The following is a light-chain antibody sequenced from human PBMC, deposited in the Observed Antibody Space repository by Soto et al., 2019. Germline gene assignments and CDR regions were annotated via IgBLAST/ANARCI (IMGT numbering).Light chain of an antibody. CDR2: LAS. CDR3: QQYGSSLLT. Sequence: MSLSPLSMPVTLGNPAPIPCMPSQTLLQSNGYSFLDWYLQRPGQSPRLLIYLASNRASGVPDRFSGSGSGTDFTLTISRLEPEDFAVYYCQQYGSSLLTFGQGTKVDIK. CDR1: QTLLQSNGYSF. V-gene: IGKV2-28*01. J-gene: IGKJ1*01.